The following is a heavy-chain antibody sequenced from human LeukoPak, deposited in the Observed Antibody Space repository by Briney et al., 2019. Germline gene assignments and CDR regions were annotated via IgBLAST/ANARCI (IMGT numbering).Heavy chain of an antibody. CDR3: AKDLEGLAFTVLAGFDY. J-gene: IGHJ4*02. CDR2: ISSSSSTI. CDR1: GFTFSSYS. Sequence: PGGSLRLSCAASGFTFSSYSMNWVRQAPGKGLERVSYISSSSSTIYYADSVKGRFTISRDNSKNTLYLQMNSLRAEDTAVYYCAKDLEGLAFTVLAGFDYWGQGTLVTVSS. D-gene: IGHD4-11*01. V-gene: IGHV3-48*01.